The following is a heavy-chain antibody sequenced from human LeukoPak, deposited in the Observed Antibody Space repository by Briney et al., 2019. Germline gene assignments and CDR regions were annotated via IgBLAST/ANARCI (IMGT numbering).Heavy chain of an antibody. CDR1: GVSISSYY. CDR3: ARGESRYYDILTGYYLVDY. D-gene: IGHD3-9*01. J-gene: IGHJ4*02. CDR2: IYYSGST. V-gene: IGHV4-59*01. Sequence: PSETLSLTCTASGVSISSYYWSWIRQPPGKGLEWVGYIYYSGSTNYNPSLKSRVTIAVDTSKNQFSLKLSSVTAADTAVYYCARGESRYYDILTGYYLVDYWGQGTLVTVSS.